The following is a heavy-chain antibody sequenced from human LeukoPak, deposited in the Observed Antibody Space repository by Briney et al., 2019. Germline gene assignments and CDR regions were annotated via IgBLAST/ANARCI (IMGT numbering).Heavy chain of an antibody. CDR1: GFTFSSYA. J-gene: IGHJ4*02. D-gene: IGHD3-22*01. CDR2: ISGSGGST. V-gene: IGHV3-23*01. CDR3: AKYRGMITMNWSFDY. Sequence: PGGSLRLSCAASGFTFSSYAMSWVRQAPGKGLEWVSAISGSGGSTYYADSVKGRFTISRDNSKDTLYLNMNSLRAEDTAVYHCAKYRGMITMNWSFDYWSQGTLVTVSS.